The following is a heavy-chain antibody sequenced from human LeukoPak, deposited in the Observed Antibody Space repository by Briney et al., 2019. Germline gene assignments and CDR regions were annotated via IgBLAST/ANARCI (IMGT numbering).Heavy chain of an antibody. CDR2: TYYRSQWYN. J-gene: IGHJ6*02. CDR1: GDSVSSNSAA. D-gene: IGHD2-15*01. Sequence: SQTLSLTCAISGDSVSSNSAAWNWIRQSPSRGLEWLGRTYYRSQWYNDYAVSVKSRITINPDTSNNQFSLQLNFLTPGGPAVYYRSRDKVVVVVAATHYYYYGMDVWGQGTTVTVSS. CDR3: SRDKVVVVVAATHYYYYGMDV. V-gene: IGHV6-1*01.